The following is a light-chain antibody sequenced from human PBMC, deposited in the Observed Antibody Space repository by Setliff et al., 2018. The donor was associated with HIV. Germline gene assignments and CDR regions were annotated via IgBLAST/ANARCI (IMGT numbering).Light chain of an antibody. CDR3: SSYTTSSTLYV. Sequence: QSALTQPASVSGSPGQSITISCTGISSDVGGYYSVSWYQQHPGKAPKLMIYDVINRPSGVSNRFSGSRPGNTASLTISGLQVEDEADCYCSSYTTSSTLYVFGPGTKVTVL. CDR1: SSDVGGYYS. J-gene: IGLJ1*01. CDR2: DVI. V-gene: IGLV2-14*03.